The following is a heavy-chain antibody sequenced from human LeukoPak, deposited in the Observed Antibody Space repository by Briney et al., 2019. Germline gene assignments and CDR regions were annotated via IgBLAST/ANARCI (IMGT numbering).Heavy chain of an antibody. Sequence: PSETLSLTCSVSGGSIGSYHWNWIRQPSGKGLEWIGIVFNNGGTKHNPSLKGRVAISVDTSKNQFALKLSSVTAADTAVYYCVASYGGYVLDYWGQGALVIVSS. D-gene: IGHD5-12*01. CDR2: VFNNGGT. CDR3: VASYGGYVLDY. CDR1: GGSIGSYH. V-gene: IGHV4-59*01. J-gene: IGHJ4*02.